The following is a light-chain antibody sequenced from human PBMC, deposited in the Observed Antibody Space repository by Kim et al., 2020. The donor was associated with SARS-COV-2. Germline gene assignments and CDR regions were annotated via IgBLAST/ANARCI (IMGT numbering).Light chain of an antibody. Sequence: AVVGDRVTITCRASQSISNWLAWYQQKPGKAPKVLIYDASSLESGVPSRFSGSGSGTEFTLTISSLQSDDFATYYCQEYKSYLRTFGQGTKVDIK. V-gene: IGKV1-5*01. CDR2: DAS. CDR3: QEYKSYLRT. CDR1: QSISNW. J-gene: IGKJ1*01.